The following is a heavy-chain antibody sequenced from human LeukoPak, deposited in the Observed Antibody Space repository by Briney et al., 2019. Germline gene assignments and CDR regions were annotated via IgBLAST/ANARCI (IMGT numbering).Heavy chain of an antibody. J-gene: IGHJ4*02. V-gene: IGHV1-2*02. D-gene: IGHD6-19*01. Sequence: ASVKVSCKASGYTFTGYYMHWVRQAPGQGLEWMGWINPNSGGTNYVQKFQGRVTMTRDTSISTAYMELSRLRSDDTAVYYCARDHSSGWYGDYRGQGTLVTVSS. CDR2: INPNSGGT. CDR1: GYTFTGYY. CDR3: ARDHSSGWYGDY.